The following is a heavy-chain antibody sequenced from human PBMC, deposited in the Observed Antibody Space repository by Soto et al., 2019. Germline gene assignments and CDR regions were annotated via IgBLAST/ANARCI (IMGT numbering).Heavy chain of an antibody. J-gene: IGHJ3*02. CDR2: IVSSGSAM. D-gene: IGHD2-2*01. CDR1: GFTFSSYS. V-gene: IGHV3-48*01. Sequence: GGSLRLSCEASGFTFSSYSMNWVRQAPGKGLGWVSYIVSSGSAMFYADSVKGRFTIFRDNAKNSLHLQMNGLRAEDTAVYYCVRDHQYAFDIWGQGTMVTVSS. CDR3: VRDHQYAFDI.